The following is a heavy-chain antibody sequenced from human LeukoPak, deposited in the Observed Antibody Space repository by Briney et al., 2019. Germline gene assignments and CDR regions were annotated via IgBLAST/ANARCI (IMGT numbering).Heavy chain of an antibody. CDR2: IWYDGSNK. CDR1: GFTFSSYG. J-gene: IGHJ3*02. D-gene: IGHD3-22*01. Sequence: GGSLRLSCAVSGFTFSSYGMHWVRQAPGKGLEWVAVIWYDGSNKYYADSVKGRFTISRDNSKNTLYLQMNSLRAEDTAVYYCAKDPYYHDSSDAFDIWGQETMVTVSS. V-gene: IGHV3-33*06. CDR3: AKDPYYHDSSDAFDI.